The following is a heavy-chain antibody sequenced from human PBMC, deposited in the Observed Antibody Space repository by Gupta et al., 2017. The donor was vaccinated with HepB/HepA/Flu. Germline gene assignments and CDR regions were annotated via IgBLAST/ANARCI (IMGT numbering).Heavy chain of an antibody. V-gene: IGHV3-23*01. CDR2: ITFSGGST. CDR1: GFTFSSYA. Sequence: EVQLLDSGGGLVQPGGSLRLSCAASGFTFSSYAMSWVRQAPGKGLEWVSTITFSGGSTYYTDSVKGRFTISRDNSKNTLYLQMNSLRADDTAVFYGAKYRGIDFRNWYFDFWGRGTRLTVSS. D-gene: IGHD2/OR15-2a*01. J-gene: IGHJ2*01. CDR3: AKYRGIDFRNWYFDF.